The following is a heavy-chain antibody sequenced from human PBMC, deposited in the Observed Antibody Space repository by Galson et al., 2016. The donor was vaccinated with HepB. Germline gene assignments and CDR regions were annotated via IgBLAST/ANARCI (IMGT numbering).Heavy chain of an antibody. J-gene: IGHJ5*02. CDR2: VYYSGST. D-gene: IGHD3-3*01. V-gene: IGHV4-39*01. CDR1: GDSVSSRSYY. Sequence: SETLSLTCDVSGDSVSSRSYYWGWIRQPPGKGPEWIGNVYYSGSTLSTPSLESRVTISIDTSKNQLSLKLRSVTAADTAVYYCARARSLDHDFWRGFRNWFDAWGQGILVTVSS. CDR3: ARARSLDHDFWRGFRNWFDA.